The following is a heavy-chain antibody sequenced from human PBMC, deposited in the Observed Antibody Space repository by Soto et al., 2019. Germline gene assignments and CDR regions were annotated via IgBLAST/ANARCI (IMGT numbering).Heavy chain of an antibody. CDR2: IDPSDSYT. CDR1: GYSFTSYW. V-gene: IGHV5-10-1*01. D-gene: IGHD3-22*01. Sequence: PVAYLKISCKGSGYSFTSYWISWVRQMPGKGLEWMGRIDPSDSYTNYSPSFQGHVTISADKSISTAYLQWSSLKASDTAMSYCARRGSYYDSSGHDYWDQGTRGTISS. J-gene: IGHJ4*02. CDR3: ARRGSYYDSSGHDY.